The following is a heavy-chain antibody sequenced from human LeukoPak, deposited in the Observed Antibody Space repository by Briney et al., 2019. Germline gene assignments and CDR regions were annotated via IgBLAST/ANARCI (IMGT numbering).Heavy chain of an antibody. CDR2: ISSSSSYI. CDR1: GFTFSSYS. Sequence: PGGSLRLSCAASGFTFSSYSMTWVRQAPGKGLEWVSSISSSSSYIYYADSVKGRFTISRDNAKNSLYLQMNSLRAEDTAVYYCARVVRYSSGWEYYFDYWGQGTLVTVSS. D-gene: IGHD6-19*01. J-gene: IGHJ4*02. CDR3: ARVVRYSSGWEYYFDY. V-gene: IGHV3-21*01.